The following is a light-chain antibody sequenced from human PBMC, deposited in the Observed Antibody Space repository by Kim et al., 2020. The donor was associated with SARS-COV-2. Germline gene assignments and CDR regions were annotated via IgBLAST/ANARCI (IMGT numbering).Light chain of an antibody. CDR3: QKYDGAPYS. J-gene: IGKJ2*01. Sequence: SASVGDRVTITCRASQGIASYLAWYQQRPGEVPKLLIYGASALQSGVPSRFSGSGSGTDFILTISSLQPEDVATYYCQKYDGAPYSFGQGTKLEI. CDR2: GAS. CDR1: QGIASY. V-gene: IGKV1-27*01.